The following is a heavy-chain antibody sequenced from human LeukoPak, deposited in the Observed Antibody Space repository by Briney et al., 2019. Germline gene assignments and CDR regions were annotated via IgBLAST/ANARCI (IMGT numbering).Heavy chain of an antibody. CDR1: GFTFSSYA. CDR2: ISDSGDST. Sequence: GGSLRLSCAASGFTFSSYAMSWVRQAPGKGLEWVSVISDSGDSTYYADSVKGRFTISRDNSKNTLYLQMNSLRVEDTAVYYCAKDRLGYCSGGSCYLNWFDPWGQGTLVTVSS. J-gene: IGHJ5*02. D-gene: IGHD2-15*01. V-gene: IGHV3-23*01. CDR3: AKDRLGYCSGGSCYLNWFDP.